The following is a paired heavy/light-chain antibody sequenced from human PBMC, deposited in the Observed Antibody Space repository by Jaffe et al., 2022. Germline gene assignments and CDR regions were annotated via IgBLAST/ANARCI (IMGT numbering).Light chain of an antibody. CDR2: WAS. Sequence: DIVMTQSPDSLAVSLGERATINCKSSQNILYSSNNKNYLAWYQQKPGQSPNLLIYWASTRESGVPDRFSGSGSGTDFTLTISSLQAEDVAVYYCQQYYSTPWTFGQGTKVEIK. V-gene: IGKV4-1*01. CDR3: QQYYSTPWT. CDR1: QNILYSSNNKNY. J-gene: IGKJ1*01.
Heavy chain of an antibody. CDR2: INTDGSVT. CDR3: ARGKYCTSSSCFFDS. J-gene: IGHJ4*02. D-gene: IGHD2-2*01. V-gene: IGHV3-74*03. Sequence: EVQLVESGGGLVQPGGSLRLSCAASGFIFSSYLMHWVRQAPGKGLVWVSRINTDGSVTTYADSVKGRFTISRDNAKNTLYLQMNNLRAEDTAVYYCARGKYCTSSSCFFDSWGQGTLVTVSS. CDR1: GFIFSSYL.